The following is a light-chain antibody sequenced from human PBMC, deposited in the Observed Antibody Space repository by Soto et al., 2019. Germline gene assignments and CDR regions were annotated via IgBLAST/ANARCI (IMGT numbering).Light chain of an antibody. CDR1: QGISSW. Sequence: DIQMTQSPSTLSASVGDRVTITCRASQGISSWLAWYQQKPGKAPKLLIYAASDLQSGVPSRFSGSGSGTGFTLTITSLQPEDFATYYCQQVDSFPITFGQGTRLEIK. V-gene: IGKV1-12*01. CDR3: QQVDSFPIT. J-gene: IGKJ5*01. CDR2: AAS.